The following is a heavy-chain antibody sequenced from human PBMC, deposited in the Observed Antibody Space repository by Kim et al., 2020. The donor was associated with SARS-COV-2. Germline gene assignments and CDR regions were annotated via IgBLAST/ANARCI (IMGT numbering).Heavy chain of an antibody. D-gene: IGHD4-17*01. J-gene: IGHJ4*02. Sequence: KPSLKSRVTISVDTSKNQFSLKLSSVTAADTAVYYCARTHDYGDYEVDYWGQGTLVTVSS. CDR3: ARTHDYGDYEVDY. V-gene: IGHV4-34*01.